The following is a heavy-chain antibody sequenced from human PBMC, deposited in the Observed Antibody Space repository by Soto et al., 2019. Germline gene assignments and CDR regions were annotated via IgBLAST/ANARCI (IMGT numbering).Heavy chain of an antibody. CDR3: TLIPRNGRGAPFAS. J-gene: IGHJ5*01. V-gene: IGHV3-49*05. CDR2: IRSERYGGTA. Sequence: QVVESGGGLVKPGQSLRLSCAGSGFTFRDYAVAWFRQTPGKGLECIGFIRSERYGGTADYAASVRGRFIISRDDYTGVAYLLMDSLRSGDTAVYHCTLIPRNGRGAPFASWGQGTLVTVAS. D-gene: IGHD2-15*01. CDR1: GFTFRDYA.